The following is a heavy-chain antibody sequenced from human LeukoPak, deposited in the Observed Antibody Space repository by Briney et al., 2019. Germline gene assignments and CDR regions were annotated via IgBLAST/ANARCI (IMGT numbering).Heavy chain of an antibody. V-gene: IGHV3-33*01. Sequence: RSLRLSCAASGFTFSSYGMHWVRQAPGKGLEWVAVIWYDGSNKYYADSVKGRFTISRDNSKNTQYLQMNSLRAEDTAVYYCARDYAGENWFDPWGQGTLVTVSS. CDR3: ARDYAGENWFDP. CDR1: GFTFSSYG. D-gene: IGHD3-16*01. J-gene: IGHJ5*02. CDR2: IWYDGSNK.